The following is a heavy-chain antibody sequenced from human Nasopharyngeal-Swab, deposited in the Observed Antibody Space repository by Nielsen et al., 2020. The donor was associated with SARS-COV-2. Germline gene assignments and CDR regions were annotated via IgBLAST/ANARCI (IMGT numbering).Heavy chain of an antibody. CDR1: GYTLTELS. J-gene: IGHJ6*02. Sequence: ASVKVSCKVSGYTLTELSMHWVRQAPGKGLEWMGGFDPEDGETIYAQKFQGRVTMTEDTSTDTAYMELSSLRSEDTAVYYCASAYCSGGSCYPPYWYGMDVWGQGTTVTVSS. V-gene: IGHV1-24*01. CDR2: FDPEDGET. D-gene: IGHD2-15*01. CDR3: ASAYCSGGSCYPPYWYGMDV.